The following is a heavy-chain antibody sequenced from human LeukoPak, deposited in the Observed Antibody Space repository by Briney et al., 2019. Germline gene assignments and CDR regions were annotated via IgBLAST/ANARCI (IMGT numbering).Heavy chain of an antibody. D-gene: IGHD3-22*01. J-gene: IGHJ2*01. CDR2: IYYSGST. CDR1: GGSISSGGYY. CDR3: ARCYDISGYYYVPRYFDL. Sequence: SETLSLTCTVSGGSISSGGYYWSWIRQPPGKGLEWIGYIYYSGSTNYNPSLKSRVTISVDTSKNQFSLKLSSVTAADTAVYYCARCYDISGYYYVPRYFDLWGRGTLVTVSS. V-gene: IGHV4-61*08.